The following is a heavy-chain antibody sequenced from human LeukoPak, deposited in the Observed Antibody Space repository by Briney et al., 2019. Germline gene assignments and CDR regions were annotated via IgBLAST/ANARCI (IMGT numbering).Heavy chain of an antibody. D-gene: IGHD2-15*01. J-gene: IGHJ5*02. CDR2: IYPGDSDT. CDR1: GYSFTSYW. V-gene: IGHV5-51*01. Sequence: GESLKISCKGSGYSFTSYWIGWVRPMPGKGLEWMGIIYPGDSDTRYSPSFQGQVTISADKSISTAYLQWSSLKASDTAMYYCARLPQYCSGGSCRNWFDPWGQGTLVTVSS. CDR3: ARLPQYCSGGSCRNWFDP.